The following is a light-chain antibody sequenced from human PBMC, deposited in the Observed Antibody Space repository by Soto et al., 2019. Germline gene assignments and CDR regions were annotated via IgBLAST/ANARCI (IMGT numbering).Light chain of an antibody. J-gene: IGKJ3*01. V-gene: IGKV3-11*01. CDR3: QHRASWPPT. Sequence: EIVLTQSPATLSLSPGERATLSCRASQSVDTSLAWYQHKPGQAPRLLIYDASNRATGIPARFSGSGSGPDFTLTVSSLEPEDFAVYYCQHRASWPPTFGPGTKVDI. CDR1: QSVDTS. CDR2: DAS.